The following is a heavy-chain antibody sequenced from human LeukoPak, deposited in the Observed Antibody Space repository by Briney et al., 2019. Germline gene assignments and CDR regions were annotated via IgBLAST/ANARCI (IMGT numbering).Heavy chain of an antibody. J-gene: IGHJ3*02. CDR1: GFTFSSYA. V-gene: IGHV3-74*01. CDR2: ITSDGGST. Sequence: PGGSLRLSCAASGFTFSSYAMSWVRQAPGKGLVWVSRITSDGGSTNYADSVKGRFTISRDNAKNTLYLQLNSLRAEDTAVYYCVRHRIAGTFEPFAIWGQGTMVTVSS. D-gene: IGHD1-14*01. CDR3: VRHRIAGTFEPFAI.